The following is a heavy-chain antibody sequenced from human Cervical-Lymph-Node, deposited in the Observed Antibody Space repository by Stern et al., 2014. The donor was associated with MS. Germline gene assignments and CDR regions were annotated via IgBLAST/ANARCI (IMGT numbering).Heavy chain of an antibody. CDR2: MYYLVHV. V-gene: IGHV4-39*01. CDR1: GGSTSSSSYY. J-gene: IGHJ4*02. Sequence: QVQLQESGPGLVKPSETLSLTCTVSGGSTSSSSYYWGWLRQPPGKGLEWIGSMYYLVHVYYSLSLNRRVPISVDSSKNHSPRKLTSVTAADTAVYYCASSISVAGAPDYWGQGTLVTVSS. CDR3: ASSISVAGAPDY. D-gene: IGHD6-19*01.